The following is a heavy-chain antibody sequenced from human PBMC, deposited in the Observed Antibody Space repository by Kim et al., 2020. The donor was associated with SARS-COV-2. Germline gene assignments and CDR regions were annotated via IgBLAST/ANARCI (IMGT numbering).Heavy chain of an antibody. CDR3: ARVGSIAVGRYYYYGMDV. Sequence: ASVKVSCKASGYTFTSYGISWVRQAPGQGLEWMGWISAYNGNTNYAQKLQGRVTTTTDTSTSTAYMELRSLRSDDTAVYYCARVGSIAVGRYYYYGMDVWGQGTTVTVSS. J-gene: IGHJ6*02. D-gene: IGHD6-19*01. CDR1: GYTFTSYG. CDR2: ISAYNGNT. V-gene: IGHV1-18*04.